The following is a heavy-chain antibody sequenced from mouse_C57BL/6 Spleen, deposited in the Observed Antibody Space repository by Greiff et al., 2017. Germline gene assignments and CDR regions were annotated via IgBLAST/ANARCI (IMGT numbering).Heavy chain of an antibody. D-gene: IGHD4-1*01. Sequence: QVQLQQPGAELVKPGASVTLSCKASGYTFTSYWMHWVKQRPGQGLEWIGMIHPNSGSTNYNEKFKSKATLTVDKSSSTAYMQLSSLTSGDSAVSYCARSETGTAMDYWGQGASVTVSS. V-gene: IGHV1-64*01. CDR2: IHPNSGST. CDR3: ARSETGTAMDY. CDR1: GYTFTSYW. J-gene: IGHJ4*01.